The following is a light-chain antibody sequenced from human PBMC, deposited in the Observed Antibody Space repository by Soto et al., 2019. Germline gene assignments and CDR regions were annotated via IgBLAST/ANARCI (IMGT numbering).Light chain of an antibody. CDR3: SSYAGSNYV. CDR2: EVS. J-gene: IGLJ1*01. Sequence: QSALTQPPSASGSPGQSVTISCTGTSSDVGGYNYVSWYQQHPGKAPKLMIYEVSKRPSGVPDRFSGSKSSNTASLTVSGLQAEDEADYYCSSYAGSNYVFGTGTKLTVL. CDR1: SSDVGGYNY. V-gene: IGLV2-8*01.